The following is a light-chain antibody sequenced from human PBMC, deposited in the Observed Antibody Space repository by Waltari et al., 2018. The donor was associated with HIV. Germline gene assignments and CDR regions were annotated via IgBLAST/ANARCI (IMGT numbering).Light chain of an antibody. CDR2: GVT. J-gene: IGLJ1*01. CDR1: SSDVGHYNY. CDR3: SSDTGSSTFGV. V-gene: IGLV2-14*03. Sequence: QSALTQPASVSGSPGQSSTISCTGNSSDVGHYNYVAWYPQHPDKAPTLRIDGVTTRPSGICDRFSGSRSGNTATLTISGLQKDDEADYFCSSDTGSSTFGVFGTGTKVTVL.